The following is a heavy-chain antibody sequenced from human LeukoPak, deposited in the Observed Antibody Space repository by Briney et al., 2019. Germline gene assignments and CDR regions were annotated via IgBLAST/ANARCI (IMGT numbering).Heavy chain of an antibody. CDR2: IYYSGST. CDR3: ARDRGGSYFDY. V-gene: IGHV4-59*01. Sequence: SETLSLTCTVSGGSISSYYWSWIRQPPGKGLEWIGNIYYSGSTNYNPSLKSRVTISVDTSKNQLSLKLSSVTAADTAVYYCARDRGGSYFDYWGQGTLVTVSS. D-gene: IGHD1-26*01. J-gene: IGHJ4*02. CDR1: GGSISSYY.